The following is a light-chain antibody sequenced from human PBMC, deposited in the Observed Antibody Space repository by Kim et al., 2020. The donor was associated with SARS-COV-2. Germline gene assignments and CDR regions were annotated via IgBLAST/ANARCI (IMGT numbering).Light chain of an antibody. CDR3: MQGTHWPRT. J-gene: IGKJ1*01. CDR2: KVS. Sequence: DVVMTQSPLSLPVTLGQPASISCRSSQSLVHSDGNTYVNWFQQRPGQSQRRLFYKVSNRDSGVPDRFSGSGSGTDFTLKISRVEAEDVGVYYCMQGTHWPRTFGQGTKVDIK. V-gene: IGKV2-30*02. CDR1: QSLVHSDGNTY.